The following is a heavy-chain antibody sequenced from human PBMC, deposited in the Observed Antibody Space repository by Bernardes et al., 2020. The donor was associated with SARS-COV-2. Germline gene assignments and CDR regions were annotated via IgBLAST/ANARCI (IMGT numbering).Heavy chain of an antibody. J-gene: IGHJ6*02. CDR3: AKDLRKYGSVGMDV. CDR2: ISWDGGST. CDR1: GFTFDDYA. D-gene: IGHD3-10*01. Sequence: GGSLRLCCAASGFTFDDYAMHWVRQAPGKGLEWVSLISWDGGSTYYADSVKGRFTISRDNSKNSLYLQMNSLRAEDTALYYCAKDLRKYGSVGMDVWGQGTTVTVSS. V-gene: IGHV3-43D*04.